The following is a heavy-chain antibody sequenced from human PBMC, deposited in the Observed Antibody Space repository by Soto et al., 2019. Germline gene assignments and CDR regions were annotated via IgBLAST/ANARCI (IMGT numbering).Heavy chain of an antibody. D-gene: IGHD2-15*01. CDR3: ASGDCSGGRCYSDFDF. CDR1: GDTFTDHT. Sequence: QVHLVQSGAEVKKPGSSVKVSCKASGDTFTDHTVTWVRQAPGQGLEWMGRSVPTLGRAKYAQTFQGRDTMTADTSMTTAYLELTGLTSDDSAVYYCASGDCSGGRCYSDFDFWGQGTLVTVSS. CDR2: SVPTLGRA. J-gene: IGHJ4*02. V-gene: IGHV1-69*02.